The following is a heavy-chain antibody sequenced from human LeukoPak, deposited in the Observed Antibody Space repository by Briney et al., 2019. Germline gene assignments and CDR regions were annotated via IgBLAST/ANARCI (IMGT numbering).Heavy chain of an antibody. V-gene: IGHV3-21*01. J-gene: IGHJ4*02. CDR1: GFTFSSYS. Sequence: GGSLRLSCAASGFTFSSYSMNWVRRAPGKGLEWVSSISSSSSYIYYADSVKGRFTISRDNAKNSLYLQMNSLRAEDTAVYYCARDRPHCDILTGYSYWGQGTLVTVSS. CDR3: ARDRPHCDILTGYSY. D-gene: IGHD3-9*01. CDR2: ISSSSSYI.